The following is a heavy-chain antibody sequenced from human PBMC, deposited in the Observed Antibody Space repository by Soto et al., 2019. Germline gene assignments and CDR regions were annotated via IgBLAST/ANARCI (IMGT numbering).Heavy chain of an antibody. Sequence: PGESLKISCKGSGYSFTSYWISWVRQMPGKGLEWMGRIDPSDSYTNYSPSFQGHVTISADKSISTAYLRWSSLKASDTAMYYCARHPGGAVPAAMPVVYGMDVWGQGTTVTVSS. J-gene: IGHJ6*02. CDR2: IDPSDSYT. CDR1: GYSFTSYW. CDR3: ARHPGGAVPAAMPVVYGMDV. V-gene: IGHV5-10-1*01. D-gene: IGHD2-2*01.